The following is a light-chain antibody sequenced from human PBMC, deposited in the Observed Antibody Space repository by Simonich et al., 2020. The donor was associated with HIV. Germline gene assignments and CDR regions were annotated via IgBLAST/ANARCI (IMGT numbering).Light chain of an antibody. Sequence: QSALTQPASVSGSPGQSITLSCTGTSSAVGGYNYVSWYQQHPGKAPKLKIYDVSNRPSGVSNRFSGSKAGNTASLTISGLQAEDEADYYCSSYTSSSTWVFGGGTKLTVL. CDR1: SSAVGGYNY. V-gene: IGLV2-14*03. CDR3: SSYTSSSTWV. J-gene: IGLJ3*02. CDR2: DVS.